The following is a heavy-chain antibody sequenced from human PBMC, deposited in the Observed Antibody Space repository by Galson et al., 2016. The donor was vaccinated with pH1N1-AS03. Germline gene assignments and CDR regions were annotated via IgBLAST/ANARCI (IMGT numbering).Heavy chain of an antibody. CDR3: AVWGYISNTHGLDV. CDR2: IAAVGTT. J-gene: IGHJ6*04. Sequence: SLRLSCAASGFTVSIYDMHWVRQSAGGGLEWVSLIAAVGTTEYAGSVKGRFTIFRDNVKNSLYLQMNNLRAEDTALYYCAVWGYISNTHGLDVWGKGTTVTVSS. CDR1: GFTVSIYD. V-gene: IGHV3-13*01. D-gene: IGHD5-18*01.